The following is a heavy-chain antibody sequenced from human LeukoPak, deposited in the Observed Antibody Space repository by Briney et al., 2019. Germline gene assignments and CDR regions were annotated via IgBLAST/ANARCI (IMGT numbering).Heavy chain of an antibody. V-gene: IGHV1-69*13. CDR3: ASDSGLYHYDSSGSFDY. Sequence: ASVKVSCKASGGTFSSYAISWVRQAPGQGLEWMGGIIPIFGTANYAQKFQGRVTITADESTSTAYMELSSLRSEDTAVYYCASDSGLYHYDSSGSFDYWGQGTLVTVSS. CDR2: IIPIFGTA. J-gene: IGHJ4*02. D-gene: IGHD3-22*01. CDR1: GGTFSSYA.